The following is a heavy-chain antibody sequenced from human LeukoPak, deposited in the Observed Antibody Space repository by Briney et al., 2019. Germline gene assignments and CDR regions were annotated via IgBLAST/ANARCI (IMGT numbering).Heavy chain of an antibody. CDR1: GGSISSSSYY. D-gene: IGHD6-13*01. J-gene: IGHJ4*02. Sequence: SETLSLTCTVSGGSISSSSYYWGWIRQPPGKGLEWIGSIYYSGSTYYNPSLKSRVTISVDTSKNQFSLKLSSVTAADTAVYYCARLRAAAAGTFDYWGQGTLVTVPS. V-gene: IGHV4-39*01. CDR3: ARLRAAAAGTFDY. CDR2: IYYSGST.